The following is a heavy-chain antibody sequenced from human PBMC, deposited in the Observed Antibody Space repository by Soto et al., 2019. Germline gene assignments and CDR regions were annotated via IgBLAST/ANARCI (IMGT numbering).Heavy chain of an antibody. V-gene: IGHV4-61*01. CDR1: GGSVSSGTYQ. CDR3: ARLQFYDFWSGSLPMDV. CDR2: IYYTGST. Sequence: QVQLQESGPGLVKPSETLSLTCTVSGGSVSSGTYQWSWIRQSPGKGLEWIGYIYYTGSTNYNPSLKSRVTISVDTSKNQFSLKLTSVTAADTALYFCARLQFYDFWSGSLPMDVWGQGTTVTVSS. D-gene: IGHD3-3*01. J-gene: IGHJ6*02.